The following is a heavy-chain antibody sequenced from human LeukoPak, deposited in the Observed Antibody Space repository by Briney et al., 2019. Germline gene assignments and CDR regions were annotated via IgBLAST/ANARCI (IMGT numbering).Heavy chain of an antibody. CDR1: GGSFSGYY. V-gene: IGHV4-34*01. CDR3: ATSGYSYGPLGD. D-gene: IGHD5-18*01. CDR2: INHSGST. J-gene: IGHJ4*02. Sequence: SETLSLTCAVYGGSFSGYYWSWIRQPPGKGLGWIGEINHSGSTNYNPSLKSRVTISVDTSKNQFSLKLSSVTAADTAVYYCATSGYSYGPLGDWGQGTLVTVSS.